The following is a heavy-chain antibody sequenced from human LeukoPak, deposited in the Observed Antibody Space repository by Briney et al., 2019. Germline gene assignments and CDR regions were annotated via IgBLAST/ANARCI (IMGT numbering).Heavy chain of an antibody. CDR2: IYTSGST. J-gene: IGHJ6*03. D-gene: IGHD2-21*02. CDR3: ARYSRVVATYNYYYYMDV. Sequence: SETLSLTCTVSGGSISSYYWSWIRQPPGKGLEWIGYIYTSGSTNYNPSLKSRVTISVDTSKNQFSLKLSSVTAADTAVYYCARYSRVVATYNYYYYMDVWGKGTTVTVSS. CDR1: GGSISSYY. V-gene: IGHV4-4*09.